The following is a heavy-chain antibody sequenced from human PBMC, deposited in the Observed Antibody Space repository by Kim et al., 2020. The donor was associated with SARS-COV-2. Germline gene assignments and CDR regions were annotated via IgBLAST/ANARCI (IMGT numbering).Heavy chain of an antibody. Sequence: GGSLRLSCAASGFTFSSYGMHWVRQAPGKGLEWVAVISYDGSNKYYADSVKGRFTISRDNSKNTLYLQMNSLRAEDTAVYYCAKDPSGYCSSTSCRYYYYGMDVWGQGTTVSGSS. V-gene: IGHV3-30*18. CDR1: GFTFSSYG. CDR2: ISYDGSNK. CDR3: AKDPSGYCSSTSCRYYYYGMDV. J-gene: IGHJ6*02. D-gene: IGHD2-2*01.